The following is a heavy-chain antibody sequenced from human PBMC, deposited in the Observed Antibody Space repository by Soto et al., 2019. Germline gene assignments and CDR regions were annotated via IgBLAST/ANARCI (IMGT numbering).Heavy chain of an antibody. D-gene: IGHD3-16*01. J-gene: IGHJ1*01. V-gene: IGHV1-46*01. Sequence: ASVKVSCKASGYTFTSYYIHWVRQAPGQGLECMGIINPSGGSTSYAQKFQGRVTMTRDTSTSTVYMELSSLRSEDTAVYYCALRGKAAQGEGFQHWGQGTLVTVSS. CDR2: INPSGGST. CDR1: GYTFTSYY. CDR3: ALRGKAAQGEGFQH.